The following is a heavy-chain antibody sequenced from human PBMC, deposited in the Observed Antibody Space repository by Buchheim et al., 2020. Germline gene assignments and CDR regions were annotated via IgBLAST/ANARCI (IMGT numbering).Heavy chain of an antibody. V-gene: IGHV3-30*18. D-gene: IGHD3-3*01. CDR3: AKSYYDFWSGYLYYFDY. J-gene: IGHJ4*02. CDR1: GFTFSSYG. Sequence: QVQLVESGGGVVQPGRSLRLSCAVSGFTFSSYGMHWVRQAPGKGLEWVAVISYDGSNKYYADSVKGRFTISRDNSKNTLYLQMNSLRAEDTAVYYCAKSYYDFWSGYLYYFDYWGQGTL. CDR2: ISYDGSNK.